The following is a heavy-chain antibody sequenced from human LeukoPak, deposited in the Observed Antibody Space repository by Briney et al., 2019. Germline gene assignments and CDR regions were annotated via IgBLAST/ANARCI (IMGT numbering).Heavy chain of an antibody. CDR3: ARVASDSNGWYHFDY. V-gene: IGHV3-23*01. CDR1: GFTFSNYA. J-gene: IGHJ4*02. CDR2: ISDSGGSA. D-gene: IGHD6-19*01. Sequence: GGSLRLSCAASGFTFSNYAMSWVRQAPGKGLEWVSVISDSGGSAWYADSVKGRFTISRDNSKNTLYLQMNSLRVEDTAVYYCARVASDSNGWYHFDYWGQGTLVTVSS.